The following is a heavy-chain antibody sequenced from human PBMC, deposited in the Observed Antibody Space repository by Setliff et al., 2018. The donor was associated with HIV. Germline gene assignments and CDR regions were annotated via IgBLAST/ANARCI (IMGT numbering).Heavy chain of an antibody. CDR3: AKDRYYDSSGSPFDY. J-gene: IGHJ4*02. CDR2: IRYDGSNK. V-gene: IGHV3-30*02. D-gene: IGHD3-22*01. Sequence: AGGSLRLSCAASGFAFDDYTMHWVRQAPGKGLEWVAFIRYDGSNKYYADSVKGRFAISRDNSKNTLYLQMNSLRAEDTAVYYCAKDRYYDSSGSPFDYWGQGTLVTVSS. CDR1: GFAFDDYT.